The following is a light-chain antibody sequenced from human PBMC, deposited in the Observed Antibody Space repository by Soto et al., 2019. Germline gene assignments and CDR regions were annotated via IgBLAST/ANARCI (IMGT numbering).Light chain of an antibody. CDR1: SSDVGGYNY. CDR2: EVS. J-gene: IGLJ1*01. V-gene: IGLV2-14*01. Sequence: QSALTQPASVSGSPGQSITISCTGTSSDVGGYNYVSWYQQHPGKAPKLMIYEVSNRPSGVSNRFSGSKSGNTASLTISGPQAEDEADYYCSSYTSSSTYVFGTGTKVTLL. CDR3: SSYTSSSTYV.